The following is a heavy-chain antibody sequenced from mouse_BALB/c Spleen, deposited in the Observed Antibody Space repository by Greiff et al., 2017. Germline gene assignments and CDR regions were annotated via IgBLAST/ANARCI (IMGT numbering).Heavy chain of an antibody. V-gene: IGHV14-3*02. CDR3: ASFTAVAY. D-gene: IGHD1-1*01. CDR2: IDPANGNT. J-gene: IGHJ2*01. Sequence: EVQLQQSGAELVKPGASVKLSCTASGFNITDTYMHWVKQRPEQGLEWIGRIDPANGNTKYDPKFQGKATITADTSSNTAYLQLSSLTSEDTAVYYCASFTAVAYWGQGTTLTVSS. CDR1: GFNITDTY.